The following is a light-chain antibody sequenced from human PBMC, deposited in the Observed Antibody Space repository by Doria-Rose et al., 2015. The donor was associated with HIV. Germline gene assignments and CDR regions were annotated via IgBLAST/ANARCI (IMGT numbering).Light chain of an antibody. CDR1: SSNIVAGFD. J-gene: IGLJ1*01. V-gene: IGLV1-40*01. CDR2: GNT. CDR3: QSYDSRLSVYV. Sequence: QSVLTQPPSVSGAPGQRVAISCTGSSSNIVAGFDVNWYQQFPGTAPKLLIHGNTNRPSGVTDRFSGSKTGTSASLAISGLRAGDEADYYCQSYDSRLSVYVFGTGTKVTVL.